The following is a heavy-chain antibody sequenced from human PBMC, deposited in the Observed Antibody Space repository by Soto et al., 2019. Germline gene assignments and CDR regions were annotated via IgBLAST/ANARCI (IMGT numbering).Heavy chain of an antibody. V-gene: IGHV4-34*01. CDR2: ISPSGTT. CDR3: ARAPKVSGSAQTRPDF. D-gene: IGHD6-6*01. CDR1: SGSLSGYY. J-gene: IGHJ4*02. Sequence: SETLSLTCSLYSGSLSGYYWSWIRQPPGKRLEWIGEISPSGTTSYSPSLKSRVSISVDTSKNQFSLNLTSLTAADTAVYYCARAPKVSGSAQTRPDFWGQGSLVTVSS.